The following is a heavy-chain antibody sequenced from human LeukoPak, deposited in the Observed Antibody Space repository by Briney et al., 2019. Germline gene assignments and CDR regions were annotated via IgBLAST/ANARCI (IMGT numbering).Heavy chain of an antibody. CDR1: GFTVSSNY. V-gene: IGHV3-53*05. Sequence: GGSLRLSCAASGFTVSSNYMSWVRQAPGKGLEWVSVIYSGGSTYYADSVKGRFTISRDDSKNTLYLQMNSLRPEDTAIYFCARDPYRGAPDYLDYWGQGTLVTVSS. CDR3: ARDPYRGAPDYLDY. J-gene: IGHJ4*02. CDR2: IYSGGST. D-gene: IGHD3-16*01.